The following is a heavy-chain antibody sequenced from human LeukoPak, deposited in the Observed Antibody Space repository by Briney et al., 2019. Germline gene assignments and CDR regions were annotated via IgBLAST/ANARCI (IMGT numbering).Heavy chain of an antibody. CDR2: ISSSSSYI. CDR1: GFTFSSYS. J-gene: IGHJ4*02. V-gene: IGHV3-21*01. Sequence: GGSLRLSCAASGFTFSSYSMNWVRQAPGKGLEGVSSISSSSSYIYYADSGKGRFTISRDNAKNSLYLQMNSLRAEDTAVYYCARDLGNGGRNRYYFDYWGQGTLVTVSS. CDR3: ARDLGNGGRNRYYFDY. D-gene: IGHD3-16*01.